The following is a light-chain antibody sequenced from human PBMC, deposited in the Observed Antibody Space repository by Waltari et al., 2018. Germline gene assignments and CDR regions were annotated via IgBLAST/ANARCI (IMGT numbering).Light chain of an antibody. CDR2: WAS. Sequence: DIVMTQSPDSLAVSLGERATINFKSSQSVLYSSNNKNYLAWYQQKPGQPPKLIIYWASTRESGVPDRFSGSGSGTDFTLTISSLQAEDVAVYYCQQHYGTPRTFGQGTKLEIK. J-gene: IGKJ2*01. V-gene: IGKV4-1*01. CDR1: QSVLYSSNNKNY. CDR3: QQHYGTPRT.